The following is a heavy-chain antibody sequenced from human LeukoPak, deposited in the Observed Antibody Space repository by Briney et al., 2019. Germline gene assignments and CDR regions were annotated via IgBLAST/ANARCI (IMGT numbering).Heavy chain of an antibody. CDR2: ISWNSGSI. CDR3: AKGSSGWYYYFDY. J-gene: IGHJ4*02. D-gene: IGHD6-19*01. V-gene: IGHV3-9*03. Sequence: GGSLRLSXAASGFTFDDYAMHWVRQAPGKGVEWVSGISWNSGSIGYADSVKGRFTISRDNAKNSLYLQMNSLRAEDMALYYCAKGSSGWYYYFDYWGQGTLVTVSS. CDR1: GFTFDDYA.